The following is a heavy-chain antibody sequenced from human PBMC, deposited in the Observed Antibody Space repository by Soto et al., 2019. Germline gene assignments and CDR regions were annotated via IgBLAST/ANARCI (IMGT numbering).Heavy chain of an antibody. Sequence: QLLESGGGFVQPGGSLRLSCVASGFTFSNFAMACVHQAPGEGLEWVSAISGSGDDTFYADSMKGRFTISRDNSKDTLYLQINSLRAEDTAVYYCATPIPKTGTTFGFWGQGTLVTVSS. D-gene: IGHD1-1*01. CDR2: ISGSGDDT. CDR3: ATPIPKTGTTFGF. J-gene: IGHJ4*02. V-gene: IGHV3-23*01. CDR1: GFTFSNFA.